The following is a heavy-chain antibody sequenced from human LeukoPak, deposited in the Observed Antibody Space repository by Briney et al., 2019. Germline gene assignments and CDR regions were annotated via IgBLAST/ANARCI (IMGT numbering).Heavy chain of an antibody. CDR1: GFTFSSYW. V-gene: IGHV4-34*01. Sequence: PGGSLRLSCAASGFTFSSYWMSWVRQAPGKGLEWIGEINPSGSTNYNPSLKSRVTISVDTSKNQFSLKLSSVTAADTAVYYCARALYWARHYFDYWGQGTLVTVSS. J-gene: IGHJ4*02. D-gene: IGHD2-8*02. CDR2: INPSGST. CDR3: ARALYWARHYFDY.